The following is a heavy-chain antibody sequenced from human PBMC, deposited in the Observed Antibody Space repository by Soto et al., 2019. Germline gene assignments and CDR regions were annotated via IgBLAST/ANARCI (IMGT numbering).Heavy chain of an antibody. D-gene: IGHD6-19*01. J-gene: IGHJ4*02. Sequence: ASVKVSCKASGYTFTGYYMHWVRQAPGQGLEWMGWINPNSGGTNYAQKFQGWVTMTRDTSISTAYMELSRLRSDDTAVYCCARSEAYSSGWYFDYWGQGTLVTVSS. CDR2: INPNSGGT. CDR3: ARSEAYSSGWYFDY. V-gene: IGHV1-2*04. CDR1: GYTFTGYY.